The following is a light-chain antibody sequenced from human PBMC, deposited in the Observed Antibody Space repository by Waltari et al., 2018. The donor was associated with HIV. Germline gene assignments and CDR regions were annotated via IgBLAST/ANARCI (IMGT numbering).Light chain of an antibody. CDR2: RNN. CDR3: AAWGDSLSSYV. J-gene: IGLJ1*01. V-gene: IGLV1-47*01. CDR1: SSNIGSNY. Sequence: QSVLTQPPSASGTPGQRVTIPCSGSSSNIGSNYVYWYQQLPGTAPKLLIYRNNQRPSGVPDRFSGSKSGTSASLAISGLRSEDEADYYCAAWGDSLSSYVFGTGTEVTVL.